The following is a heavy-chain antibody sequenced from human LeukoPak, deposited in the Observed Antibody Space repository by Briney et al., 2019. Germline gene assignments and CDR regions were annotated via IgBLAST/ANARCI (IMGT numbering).Heavy chain of an antibody. D-gene: IGHD2-2*02. CDR2: IHHSGST. CDR3: ARAGSVPSAIAYYYYYMDV. J-gene: IGHJ6*03. V-gene: IGHV4-34*01. CDR1: GGSFSGYY. Sequence: PSETMSLTCAVYGGSFSGYYWSWIRQPPGKGLEWIGEIHHSGSTNYNPSLKSRVTISVDTSKNQFSLKLSSVTAADTAVYYCARAGSVPSAIAYYYYYMDVWGKGTTVTVSS.